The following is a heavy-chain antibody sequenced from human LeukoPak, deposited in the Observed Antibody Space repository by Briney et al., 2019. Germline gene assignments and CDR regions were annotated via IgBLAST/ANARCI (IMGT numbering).Heavy chain of an antibody. Sequence: PGASLRLSCAAPVFTFSSHIISWVRQAPGKLLELVSAISGSGGSTYYADSVKGRFTISRDNSKNTLYLQMNSLRAEDTAVYYCAKDRGFHNWFDPWGQGTLVTVSS. J-gene: IGHJ5*02. V-gene: IGHV3-23*01. CDR3: AKDRGFHNWFDP. CDR2: ISGSGGST. CDR1: VFTFSSHI.